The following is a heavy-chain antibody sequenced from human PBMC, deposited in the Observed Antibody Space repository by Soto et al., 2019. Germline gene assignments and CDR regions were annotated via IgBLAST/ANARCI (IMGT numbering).Heavy chain of an antibody. D-gene: IGHD3-22*01. CDR1: GGTFSSYC. J-gene: IGHJ4*02. Sequence: ASVKVSCKASGGTFSSYCISWVRQAPGQGLEWMGWISAYNGNTNYAQKLQGRVTMTTDTSTSTAYMELRSLRSDDTAVYYCARDIYDSSGYPYYFDYWGQGTLVTVSS. V-gene: IGHV1-18*04. CDR3: ARDIYDSSGYPYYFDY. CDR2: ISAYNGNT.